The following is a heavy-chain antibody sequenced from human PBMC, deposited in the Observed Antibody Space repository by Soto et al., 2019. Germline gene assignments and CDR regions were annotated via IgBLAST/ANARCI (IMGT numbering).Heavy chain of an antibody. V-gene: IGHV4-59*08. CDR2: IYYSGST. CDR3: ARAKAPLYSSSWYWFDP. CDR1: GGSISSDY. J-gene: IGHJ5*02. Sequence: SETLSLTCTVSGGSISSDYWSWIRQPPGKGLEWIGYIYYSGSTNYNPSLKSRVTISVDTSKNQFSLKLSSVTAADTAVYYCARAKAPLYSSSWYWFDPWGQGTLVT. D-gene: IGHD6-13*01.